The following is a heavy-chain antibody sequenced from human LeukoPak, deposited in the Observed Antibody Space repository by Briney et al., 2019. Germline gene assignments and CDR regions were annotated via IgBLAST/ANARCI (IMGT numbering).Heavy chain of an antibody. J-gene: IGHJ5*02. CDR3: ARDLTTYYYDSSGFSNWFDP. CDR2: IYYSGST. D-gene: IGHD3-22*01. V-gene: IGHV4-59*01. CDR1: GGSISSYY. Sequence: SETLSLSCTVSGGSISSYYWSWIRQPPGKGLEWIGYIYYSGSTNYNPSLKSRVTISVDTSKNQFSLKLSSVTAADTAVYYCARDLTTYYYDSSGFSNWFDPWGQGTLVTVSS.